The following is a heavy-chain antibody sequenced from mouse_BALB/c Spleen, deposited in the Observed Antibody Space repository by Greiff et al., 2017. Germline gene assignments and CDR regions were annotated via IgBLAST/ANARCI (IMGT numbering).Heavy chain of an antibody. CDR1: GFTFSSYA. CDR3: ARGHYGYDAMDY. D-gene: IGHD1-2*01. J-gene: IGHJ4*01. V-gene: IGHV5-6-5*01. CDR2: ISSGGST. Sequence: EVKVVESGGGLVKPGGSLKLSCAASGFTFSSYAMSWVRQTPEKRLEWVASISSGGSTYYPDSVKGRFTISRDNARNILYLQMSSLRSEDTAMYYCARGHYGYDAMDYWGQGTSVTVSA.